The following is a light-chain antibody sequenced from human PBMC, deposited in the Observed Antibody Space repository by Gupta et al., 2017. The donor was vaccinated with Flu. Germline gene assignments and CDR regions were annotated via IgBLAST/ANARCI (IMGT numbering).Light chain of an antibody. J-gene: IGLJ2*01. CDR3: QVWDSSSDHVG. CDR1: NIGSKS. V-gene: IGLV3-21*02. Sequence: SYVLAQPPSVSVAPGQTARITCGGNNIGSKSVHWYQQKPSQAPVLVVADDIDRPSGIPERFSGSNSGNTDTLTISRVEAGDGADYYGQVWDSSSDHVGFGGGTKLTVL. CDR2: DDI.